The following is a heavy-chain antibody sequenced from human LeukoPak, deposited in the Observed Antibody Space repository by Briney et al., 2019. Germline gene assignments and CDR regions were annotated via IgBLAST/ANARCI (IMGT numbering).Heavy chain of an antibody. CDR2: IYHSGKT. CDR1: GGSISSINYY. Sequence: SETLSLTCTVSGGSISSINYYWVWIRQPPGKGLEWIGSIYHSGKTYYNPSLQSRVTMSVDTSKNQFSLKLISVTAADTAVYYCARQGTSFYFDPWGQGTLVTVPS. J-gene: IGHJ5*02. D-gene: IGHD6-6*01. CDR3: ARQGTSFYFDP. V-gene: IGHV4-39*01.